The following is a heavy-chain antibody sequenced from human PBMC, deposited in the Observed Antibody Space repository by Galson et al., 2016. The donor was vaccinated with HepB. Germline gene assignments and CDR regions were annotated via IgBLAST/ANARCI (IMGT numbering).Heavy chain of an antibody. CDR1: GFTFSDYH. V-gene: IGHV3-11*01. CDR2: ISRSGDSM. Sequence: LRLSCAASGFTFSDYHMNWIRQAPGKGLEWIPHISRSGDSMLYAASVRGRFSISRDNPKKSLYLQMTNLRSEDTAVYFCARDLPDDSVEYVDVFDLWAKGQWSPSLQ. CDR3: ARDLPDDSVEYVDVFDL. D-gene: IGHD4-17*01. J-gene: IGHJ3*01.